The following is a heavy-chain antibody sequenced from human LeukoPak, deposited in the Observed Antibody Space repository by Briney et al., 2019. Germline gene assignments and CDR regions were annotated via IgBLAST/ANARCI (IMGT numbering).Heavy chain of an antibody. CDR2: IYYSGST. CDR3: ARQRQWLVPYYLDY. Sequence: SETLSLTCTDSGGSLSSSSYYWGWTRQPPGQGLEWIGSIYYSGSTYYNPSLKSRVTISVDTSKNQFSLKLSSVTAADTAVYYCARQRQWLVPYYLDYWGQGTLVTVSS. J-gene: IGHJ4*02. D-gene: IGHD6-19*01. CDR1: GGSLSSSSYY. V-gene: IGHV4-39*01.